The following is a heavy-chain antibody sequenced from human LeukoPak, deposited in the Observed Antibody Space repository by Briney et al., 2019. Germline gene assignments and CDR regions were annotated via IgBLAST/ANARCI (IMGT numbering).Heavy chain of an antibody. CDR1: GFTFSSYS. D-gene: IGHD1-7*01. Sequence: PGGSLRLSCAASGFTFSSYSMNWVRQAPGKGLEWVSSISSSSSYIYYADSVKGRFTISRDNAKNSLYLQMNSLRAEDTAVYYCARGSGTTPSYFDYWGQGTLVTVSS. CDR3: ARGSGTTPSYFDY. V-gene: IGHV3-21*01. J-gene: IGHJ4*02. CDR2: ISSSSSYI.